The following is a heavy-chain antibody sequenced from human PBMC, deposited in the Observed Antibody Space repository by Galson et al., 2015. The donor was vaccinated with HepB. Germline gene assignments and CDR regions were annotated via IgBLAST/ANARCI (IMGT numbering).Heavy chain of an antibody. CDR3: ARRSGSTSSDY. CDR1: GFTFSSYW. D-gene: IGHD2-2*01. J-gene: IGHJ4*02. V-gene: IGHV3-74*01. CDR2: INSDGSST. Sequence: SLRLSCAASGFTFSSYWIHWVRQAPGKGLVWVSRINSDGSSTNYADSVKGRFTISRDNAKNTVYLQMNSLRAEDTAVYYCARRSGSTSSDYWGQGTLVTVSS.